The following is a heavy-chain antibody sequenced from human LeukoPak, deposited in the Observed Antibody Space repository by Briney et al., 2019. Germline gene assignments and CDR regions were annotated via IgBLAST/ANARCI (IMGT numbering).Heavy chain of an antibody. CDR1: GGSFSGYY. J-gene: IGHJ6*02. CDR3: ARLSSSSFFPGSYSSAMDV. V-gene: IGHV4-34*01. D-gene: IGHD6-6*01. Sequence: ETLSLTCAVYGGSFSGYYWSWIRQPPGKGLEWIGEINHSGSTNYNPSLKSRVTISVDTSKNQFSLKLSSVTAADTAVYYCARLSSSSFFPGSYSSAMDVWGQGTTVTVSS. CDR2: INHSGST.